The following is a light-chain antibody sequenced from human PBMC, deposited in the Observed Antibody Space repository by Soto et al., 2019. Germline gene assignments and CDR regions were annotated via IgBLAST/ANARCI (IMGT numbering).Light chain of an antibody. J-gene: IGLJ1*01. CDR1: SSDVGTYNI. CDR3: CSYGRSSTYV. CDR2: EGS. V-gene: IGLV2-23*01. Sequence: QSVLTQPASVSGSPGQSITISCTGTSSDVGTYNIVSWYQQHPGKAPKLMIFEGSKRPSGVSNRFSGSKSGNTASLTISGLHAEDEDDYYCCSYGRSSTYVFGTGTKLTVL.